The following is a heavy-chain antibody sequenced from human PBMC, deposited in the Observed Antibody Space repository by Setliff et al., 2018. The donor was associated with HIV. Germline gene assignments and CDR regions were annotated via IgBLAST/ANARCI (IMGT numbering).Heavy chain of an antibody. J-gene: IGHJ4*02. V-gene: IGHV1-69*13. Sequence: ASGKVSCKASGGTFNNYAISWVRQAPGQGLEWVGGIIPLFGTSNYALKFQGRVTITANESTNTAHMELSSLRSVDTAMYYCATVFYYDSESFSLDYWGQGMLVTVSS. D-gene: IGHD3-10*01. CDR1: GGTFNNYA. CDR3: ATVFYYDSESFSLDY. CDR2: IIPLFGTS.